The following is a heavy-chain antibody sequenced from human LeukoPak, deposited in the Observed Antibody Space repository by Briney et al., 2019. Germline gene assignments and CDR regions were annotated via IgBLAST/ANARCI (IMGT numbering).Heavy chain of an antibody. CDR3: AREGGGYCTNGVCPFDFDY. CDR1: GFTFSSYW. J-gene: IGHJ4*02. Sequence: PGGSLKLSCAASGFTFSSYWMSWVRQAPGKGLEWVANIKQDGSEKYYVDSVKGRFTIPRDNAKNSLYLQMNSLRAEDTAVYYCAREGGGYCTNGVCPFDFDYWGQGTLVTVSS. V-gene: IGHV3-7*01. CDR2: IKQDGSEK. D-gene: IGHD2-8*01.